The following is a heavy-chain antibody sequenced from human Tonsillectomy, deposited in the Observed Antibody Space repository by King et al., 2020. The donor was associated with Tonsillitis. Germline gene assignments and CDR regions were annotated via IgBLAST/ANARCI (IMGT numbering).Heavy chain of an antibody. J-gene: IGHJ4*02. D-gene: IGHD5-24*01. Sequence: QLVQSGTEVKKPGASVKVSCKASGYSFDSYYIHWVRQAPGQGLEWMAIINPSDGSARYAEKFHGRVTVTRDKTSRTVDMDLSSLTSEDTAVYFCAKSIHGFNYGGFDYWGQGTLVTVSS. CDR1: GYSFDSYY. V-gene: IGHV1-46*02. CDR2: INPSDGSA. CDR3: AKSIHGFNYGGFDY.